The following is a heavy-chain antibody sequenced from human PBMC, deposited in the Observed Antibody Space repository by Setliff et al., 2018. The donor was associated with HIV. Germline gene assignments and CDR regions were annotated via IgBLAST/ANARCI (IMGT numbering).Heavy chain of an antibody. CDR2: IHYTGST. Sequence: SETLSLTCTVSGDSISSVSYSWGWIRQPPGKGLEWIGYIHYTGSTTYNPSLKSRVTISVDTSKNQFSLKLSSVTAADTAVYYCARAPLSRLRSYYYYYGMDVWGQGTTVTVSS. J-gene: IGHJ6*02. CDR3: ARAPLSRLRSYYYYYGMDV. V-gene: IGHV4-61*05. CDR1: GDSISSVSYS. D-gene: IGHD4-17*01.